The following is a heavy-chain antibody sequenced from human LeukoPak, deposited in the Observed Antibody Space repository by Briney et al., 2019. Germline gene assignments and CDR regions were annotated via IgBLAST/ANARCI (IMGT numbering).Heavy chain of an antibody. D-gene: IGHD1-1*01. Sequence: SETLSLTCNVSGVSISSSSYYWGWIRQPPGKGLEWIGSIYYSGNTYYNPSLKSRVTISVDTSKNQFSLRLSSVTAADTAVYYCARPNWNDLHFDYWGQGTLVTVSS. CDR2: IYYSGNT. V-gene: IGHV4-39*07. J-gene: IGHJ4*02. CDR3: ARPNWNDLHFDY. CDR1: GVSISSSSYY.